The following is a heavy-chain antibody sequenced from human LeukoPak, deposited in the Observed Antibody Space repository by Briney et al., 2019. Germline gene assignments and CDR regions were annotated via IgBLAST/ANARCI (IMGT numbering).Heavy chain of an antibody. CDR2: ISGSGGST. Sequence: GGSRLLSCAASGFTFSSYAMSWGRPAPGKGLEWVSAISGSGGSTYYAASVKGRFTISRDNSKNTLYLQINRLRDEDTAVYYCAILRIVVVTATFDYWGQGTLVTVSS. J-gene: IGHJ4*02. V-gene: IGHV3-23*01. D-gene: IGHD3-22*01. CDR3: AILRIVVVTATFDY. CDR1: GFTFSSYA.